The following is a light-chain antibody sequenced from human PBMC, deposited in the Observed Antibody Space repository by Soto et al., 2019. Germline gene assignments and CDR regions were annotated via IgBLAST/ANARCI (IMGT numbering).Light chain of an antibody. Sequence: EIVLTQSPATLSLSPGERATLSCMASQSISTIYLAWYQQKPGQAPRLLIYDASSRATGIPDRFSGGGSGTDFTLTISRLEPEDFAVYYCQQFSSYPLTFGGGTKVDIK. V-gene: IGKV3-20*01. CDR2: DAS. J-gene: IGKJ4*01. CDR1: QSISTIY. CDR3: QQFSSYPLT.